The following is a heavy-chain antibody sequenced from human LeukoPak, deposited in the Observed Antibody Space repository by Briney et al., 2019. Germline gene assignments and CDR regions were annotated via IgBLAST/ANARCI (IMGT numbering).Heavy chain of an antibody. D-gene: IGHD5-18*01. J-gene: IGHJ4*02. CDR2: IIPIFGTT. V-gene: IGHV1-69*05. Sequence: SVKVSCKASGGTFNSYTISWVRQAPGQGLEWMGGIIPIFGTTNYAQKLQGRVTMTTDTSTSTAYMELRSLRSDDTAVYYCARVEARGYSYGSDYWGQGTLVTVSS. CDR3: ARVEARGYSYGSDY. CDR1: GGTFNSYT.